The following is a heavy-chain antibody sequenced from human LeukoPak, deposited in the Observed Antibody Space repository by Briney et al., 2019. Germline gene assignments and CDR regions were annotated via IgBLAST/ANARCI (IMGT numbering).Heavy chain of an antibody. D-gene: IGHD3-10*01. CDR1: GFTFSSYS. CDR2: ISSSSSYI. Sequence: PGGSLRLSCAASGFTFSSYSMNWVRQAPGKGLEWVSSISSSSSYIYYADSVKGRFTISRDNAKNSLYLQMNSLRAEDTAVYYCASTRGMDVYYYGSGSYSTDAFDIWGQGTMVTVSP. J-gene: IGHJ3*02. CDR3: ASTRGMDVYYYGSGSYSTDAFDI. V-gene: IGHV3-21*01.